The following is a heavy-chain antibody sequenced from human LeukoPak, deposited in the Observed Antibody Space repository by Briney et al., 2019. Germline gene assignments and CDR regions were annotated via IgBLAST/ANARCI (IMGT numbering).Heavy chain of an antibody. CDR1: GFTFSTYG. D-gene: IGHD4-17*01. CDR3: AKDRDYGDYPSAYYYYMTV. Sequence: PGGSLRLSCAASGFTFSTYGIHWVRQAPGKGLEWVAFIRYDGTNKWYADSVKGRFTISRDNSKNVLYLQMNSLRAEDTAVYHCAKDRDYGDYPSAYYYYMTVGGQGTTVTVSS. J-gene: IGHJ6*03. CDR2: IRYDGTNK. V-gene: IGHV3-30*02.